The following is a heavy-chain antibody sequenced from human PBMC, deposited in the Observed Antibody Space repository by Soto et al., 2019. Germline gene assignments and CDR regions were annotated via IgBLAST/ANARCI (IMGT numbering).Heavy chain of an antibody. CDR2: ISSSGSTI. J-gene: IGHJ4*02. CDR1: GFTFSSYE. V-gene: IGHV3-48*03. D-gene: IGHD6-19*01. Sequence: GGSLRLSCAASGFTFSSYEMNWVRKAPGKGLEWVSYISSSGSTIYYADSVKGRFTISRDNVKNSLYLQMNSLRAEDTAVYYCARDSGWSRGFYYFDYWGQGTLVTV. CDR3: ARDSGWSRGFYYFDY.